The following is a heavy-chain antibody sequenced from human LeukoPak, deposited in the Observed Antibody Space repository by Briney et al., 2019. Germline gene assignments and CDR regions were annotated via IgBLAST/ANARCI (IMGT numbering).Heavy chain of an antibody. CDR1: GGSFSVYY. D-gene: IGHD3-16*02. V-gene: IGHV4-34*01. CDR2: INHSGST. Sequence: SETLSLTCAVYGGSFSVYYWSWIRQPPGKGLEWIGEINHSGSTNYNPSLKSRVTISVDTSKNQFSLKLSSVTAADTAVYYCARGSRNYVWGSYRSYYFDYWGQGTLVTVSS. CDR3: ARGSRNYVWGSYRSYYFDY. J-gene: IGHJ4*02.